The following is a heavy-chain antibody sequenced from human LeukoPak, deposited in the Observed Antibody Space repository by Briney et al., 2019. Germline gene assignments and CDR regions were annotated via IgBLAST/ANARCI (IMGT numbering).Heavy chain of an antibody. Sequence: GGSLRLSCAASGFTFSSYGIHWVRQAPGKGLEWVAFISYDGSNEYYADSVKGRFTISRDNSKNTLYLQMNSLRAEDTAVYYCAKDTFYIVLRSEVAFDIWGQGTMVTVSS. CDR3: AKDTFYIVLRSEVAFDI. J-gene: IGHJ3*02. CDR2: ISYDGSNE. CDR1: GFTFSSYG. D-gene: IGHD2-8*01. V-gene: IGHV3-30*12.